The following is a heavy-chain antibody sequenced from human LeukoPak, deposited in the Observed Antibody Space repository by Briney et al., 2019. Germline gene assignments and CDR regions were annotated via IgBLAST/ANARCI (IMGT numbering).Heavy chain of an antibody. V-gene: IGHV1-2*02. J-gene: IGHJ4*02. D-gene: IGHD6-19*01. CDR3: ARVLAVAGSVLDY. Sequence: GASVKVSCKASGYTFTGYYMHWVRQAPGQGLEWMGWINPNSGGTNYAQKFQGRVTMTRDTSISTAYMELSRLRSDDTAVYYCARVLAVAGSVLDYWGQGTLVTVSS. CDR2: INPNSGGT. CDR1: GYTFTGYY.